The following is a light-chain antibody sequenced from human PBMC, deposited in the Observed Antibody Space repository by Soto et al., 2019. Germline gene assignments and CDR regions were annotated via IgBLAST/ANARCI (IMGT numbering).Light chain of an antibody. CDR2: DVT. Sequence: QSALTQPASVSGSPGQSITISCTGTSSDVGAYNYVSWYQQHPGKAPELMIYDVTSRPSGVSDRFSGSKSGNTASLTISGLRTEDEGDYYCSSKTTSSSTPVVSGGGTKLT. CDR3: SSKTTSSSTPVV. V-gene: IGLV2-14*03. CDR1: SSDVGAYNY. J-gene: IGLJ3*02.